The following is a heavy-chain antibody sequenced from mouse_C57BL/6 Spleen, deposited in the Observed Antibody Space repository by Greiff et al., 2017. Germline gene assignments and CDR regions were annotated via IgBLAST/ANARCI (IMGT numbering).Heavy chain of an antibody. D-gene: IGHD1-1*01. Sequence: SGPELVKPGASVKMSCKASGYTFTDYNMHWVKQSHGKSLEWIGYINPNNGGTSYNQKFKGKATLTVNKSSSTAYMELRSLTSEDSAVYYCARNYGSSPRWYFDVWGTGTTVTVSS. CDR2: INPNNGGT. J-gene: IGHJ1*03. V-gene: IGHV1-22*01. CDR3: ARNYGSSPRWYFDV. CDR1: GYTFTDYN.